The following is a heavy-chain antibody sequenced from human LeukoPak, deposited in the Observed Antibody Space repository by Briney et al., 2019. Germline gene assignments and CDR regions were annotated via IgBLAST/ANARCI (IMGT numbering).Heavy chain of an antibody. CDR2: ISSSSSCI. J-gene: IGHJ4*02. CDR1: GFTFSSYS. Sequence: GGSLRLSCAASGFTFSSYSMNWVRQAPGKGLEWVSSISSSSSCIYYADSVKGRFTISRDNAKNSLYLQMNSLRAEDTAVYYCARGNDILTGYLDYWGQGTLVTVSS. CDR3: ARGNDILTGYLDY. V-gene: IGHV3-21*01. D-gene: IGHD3-9*01.